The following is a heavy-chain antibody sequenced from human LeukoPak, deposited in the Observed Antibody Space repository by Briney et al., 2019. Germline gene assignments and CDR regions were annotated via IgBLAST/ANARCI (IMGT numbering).Heavy chain of an antibody. D-gene: IGHD3-3*01. J-gene: IGHJ5*02. CDR1: GYTFTGYY. V-gene: IGHV1-2*02. CDR3: ARDTAEYYDFWSGYFPSLNWFDP. CDR2: INPNSGGT. Sequence: ASVKVSCKASGYTFTGYYMHWVRQAPGQGLEWMGWINPNSGGTNYAQKFRGRVTMTRDTSISTAYMELSRLRSDDTAVYYCARDTAEYYDFWSGYFPSLNWFDPWGQGTLVTVSS.